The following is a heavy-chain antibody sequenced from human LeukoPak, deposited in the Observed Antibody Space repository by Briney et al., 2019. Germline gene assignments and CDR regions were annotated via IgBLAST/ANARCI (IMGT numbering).Heavy chain of an antibody. D-gene: IGHD1-26*01. CDR1: GGTFSSYT. Sequence: ASVKVSCEASGGTFSSYTISWVRQAPGQGLEWMGRIIPILGIGNYAQKFQGRVTITADKSTSTAYMELSSLRSEDTAVYYCARDRVGADYGMDVWGQGTTVTVSS. J-gene: IGHJ6*02. CDR3: ARDRVGADYGMDV. V-gene: IGHV1-69*04. CDR2: IIPILGIG.